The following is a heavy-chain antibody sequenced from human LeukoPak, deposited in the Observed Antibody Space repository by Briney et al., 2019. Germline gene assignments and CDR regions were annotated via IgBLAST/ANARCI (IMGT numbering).Heavy chain of an antibody. J-gene: IGHJ6*03. CDR1: GSTFSNAW. CDR3: TTACSGWYRYYYYYMDV. Sequence: GGSLRLSCAASGSTFSNAWMSWVRQAPGKGLEWVGRIKSKTGGGTTDYAAPVKGRFTISRDDSKNTLYLQMNSLKTEDTAVYYCTTACSGWYRYYYYYMDVWGKGTTVTVSS. CDR2: IKSKTGGGTT. D-gene: IGHD6-19*01. V-gene: IGHV3-15*01.